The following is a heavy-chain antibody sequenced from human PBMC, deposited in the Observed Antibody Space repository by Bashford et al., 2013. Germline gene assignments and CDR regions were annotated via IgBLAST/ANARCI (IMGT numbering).Heavy chain of an antibody. CDR2: ISSSSSYI. V-gene: IGHV3-21*01. D-gene: IGHD3-3*01. J-gene: IGHJ6*03. Sequence: VRQAPGKGLEWVSSISSSSSYIYYADSVKGRFTISRDNAKNSLYLQMNSLRAEDTAVYYCARERRFLDYYYYMDVWGKGPRSPSP. CDR3: ARERRFLDYYYYMDV.